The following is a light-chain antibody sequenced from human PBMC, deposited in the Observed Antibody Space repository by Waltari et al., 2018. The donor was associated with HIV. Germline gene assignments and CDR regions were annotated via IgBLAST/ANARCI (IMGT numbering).Light chain of an antibody. Sequence: DIVMTQSPDSLAVSLGERATINCKSSQSLLYSTNNKTYLAWYQQKPGQPPKLLIYWASTRESGVPGRFTGSGSGTYFTLTISSLQAEDVAFYYWQQYYATRTFGQGTKVEIK. CDR1: QSLLYSTNNKTY. CDR2: WAS. V-gene: IGKV4-1*01. CDR3: QQYYATRT. J-gene: IGKJ1*01.